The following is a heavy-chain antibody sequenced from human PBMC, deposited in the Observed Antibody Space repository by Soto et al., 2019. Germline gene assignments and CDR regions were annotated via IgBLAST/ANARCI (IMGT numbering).Heavy chain of an antibody. J-gene: IGHJ4*02. D-gene: IGHD3-3*01. CDR2: INHSGST. CDR1: GGSFSGYY. CDR3: ARGLLRGLRFLEWLLAPTVFDY. V-gene: IGHV4-34*01. Sequence: SETLSLTCAVYGGSFSGYYWSWIRQPPGKGLEWIGEINHSGSTNYNPSLKSRVTISVDTSKNQFSLKLSSVTAADTAVYYCARGLLRGLRFLEWLLAPTVFDYWGQGTLVTVSS.